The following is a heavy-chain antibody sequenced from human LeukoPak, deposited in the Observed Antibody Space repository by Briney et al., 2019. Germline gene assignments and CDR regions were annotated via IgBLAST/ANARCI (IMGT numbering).Heavy chain of an antibody. CDR1: GFTFSSYG. J-gene: IGHJ3*02. Sequence: GGSLRLSCAASGFTFSSYGMHWVRQAPGKGLEWVAVISYDGSNKYYADSVKGRFTISRDNSKNTLYLQMNSLRAEDTAVYYCAKWDTGIVVVPADDAFDIWGQGTMVTVSS. CDR2: ISYDGSNK. D-gene: IGHD2-2*01. CDR3: AKWDTGIVVVPADDAFDI. V-gene: IGHV3-30*18.